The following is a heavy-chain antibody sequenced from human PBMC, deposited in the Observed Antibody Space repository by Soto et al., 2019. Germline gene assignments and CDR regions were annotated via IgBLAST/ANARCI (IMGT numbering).Heavy chain of an antibody. CDR3: AREGEYQLLYRVYYYGMDV. CDR1: GYTFTSYF. J-gene: IGHJ6*02. CDR2: ISAYNGNT. D-gene: IGHD2-2*02. V-gene: IGHV1-18*03. Sequence: QVQLVQSGAEVKKPGASVKVSCKASGYTFTSYFITWVRQAPGQGLEWMGWISAYNGNTNYAQKLQGRVTMTTDTSTSTAYMELRSLRSDDMAVYYCAREGEYQLLYRVYYYGMDVWGQGTTVTVSS.